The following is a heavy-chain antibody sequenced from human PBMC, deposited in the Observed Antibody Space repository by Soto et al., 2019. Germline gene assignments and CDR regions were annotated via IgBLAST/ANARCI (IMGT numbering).Heavy chain of an antibody. D-gene: IGHD6-19*01. J-gene: IGHJ4*02. V-gene: IGHV3-30*18. CDR2: ISYDGSNK. CDR3: AKTFTKAWLDLDY. Sequence: PVGSLRLSCAASGFTFSSYGMHCVRHSPGKGLEWVAVISYDGSNKYYADSVKGRFTISRDNSKNTLYLQMNSLRAEDTAVYYCAKTFTKAWLDLDYWGQATLVSVSS. CDR1: GFTFSSYG.